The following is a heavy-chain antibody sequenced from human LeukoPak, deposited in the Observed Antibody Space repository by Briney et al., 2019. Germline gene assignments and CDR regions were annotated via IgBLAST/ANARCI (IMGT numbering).Heavy chain of an antibody. Sequence: PGGSLRLSCAASGFTFSNAWMSWVRQAPGKGLGWVGRIKSKTDGGTTDYAAPVKGRFTISRDDSKNTLYLQMNSLKTEDTAVYYCTTDRIVGATTGGGFYFDYWGQGTLVTVSS. V-gene: IGHV3-15*01. CDR2: IKSKTDGGTT. J-gene: IGHJ4*02. CDR3: TTDRIVGATTGGGFYFDY. CDR1: GFTFSNAW. D-gene: IGHD1-26*01.